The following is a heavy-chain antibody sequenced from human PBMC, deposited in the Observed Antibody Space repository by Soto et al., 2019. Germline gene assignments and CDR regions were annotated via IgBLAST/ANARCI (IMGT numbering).Heavy chain of an antibody. V-gene: IGHV4-59*01. J-gene: IGHJ4*02. Sequence: PSETLSLTCTVSGGSINDYYWSWIRQPPGKGLEWIGYVYYSGSTNYNPSLKSRVTISVDTSKNQFSLKLSSVTAADTAVYYCARARWSQLPHSWGQGTLVTVSS. D-gene: IGHD2-15*01. CDR1: GGSINDYY. CDR3: ARARWSQLPHS. CDR2: VYYSGST.